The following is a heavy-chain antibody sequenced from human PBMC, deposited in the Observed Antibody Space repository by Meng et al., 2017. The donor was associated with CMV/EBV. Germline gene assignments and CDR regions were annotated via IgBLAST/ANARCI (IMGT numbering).Heavy chain of an antibody. CDR1: GGTFSSYA. Sequence: SVQVSCKASGGTFSSYAISWVRQAPGQGLEWMGGIIPIFGTANYAQKFQGRVTITTDESTSTAYMKLSSLRSEDTAVYYCAGANYDFWSGYPLNYGMDVWGQGTTVTVSS. CDR3: AGANYDFWSGYPLNYGMDV. V-gene: IGHV1-69*05. D-gene: IGHD3-3*01. J-gene: IGHJ6*02. CDR2: IIPIFGTA.